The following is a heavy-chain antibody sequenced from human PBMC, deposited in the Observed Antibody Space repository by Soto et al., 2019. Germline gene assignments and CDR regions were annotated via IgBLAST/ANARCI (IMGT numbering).Heavy chain of an antibody. CDR3: ARLAQTYYYYGMDV. CDR2: ISSSSSTI. CDR1: GFTFSSYS. V-gene: IGHV3-48*02. J-gene: IGHJ6*02. Sequence: GGSLRLSCAASGFTFSSYSMNWVRQAPGKGLEWVSYISSSSSTIYYADSVKGRFTISRDNAKNSLYLQMNSLRDEDTAVYYCARLAQTYYYYGMDVWGQGTTVTVSS.